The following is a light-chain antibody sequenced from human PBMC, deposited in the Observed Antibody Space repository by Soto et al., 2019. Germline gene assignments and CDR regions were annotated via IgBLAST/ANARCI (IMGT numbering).Light chain of an antibody. J-gene: IGLJ1*01. CDR1: SSDVGDYNY. V-gene: IGLV2-14*01. CDR2: EVS. Sequence: QSALTQPASVSGSPGQSITISCTGTSSDVGDYNYVSWYQQHPGKAPKLMIYEVSNRPSGVSNRFSGSKSGNTASLTISGLQAEDEADYFCSSYTITSNLHYVFGTGTKLTVL. CDR3: SSYTITSNLHYV.